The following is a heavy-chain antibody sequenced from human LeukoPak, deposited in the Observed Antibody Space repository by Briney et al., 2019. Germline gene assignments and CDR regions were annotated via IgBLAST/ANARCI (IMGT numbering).Heavy chain of an antibody. CDR1: GYTFTSYG. Sequence: ASVKVSCKASGYTFTSYGISGVRQAPGQGLEWMGWISAYNGNTNYAQKLQGRVTMTTDTSTSTAYMELRSLRSDDTAVFYCAREGDYGDYFDYWGQGTLVTVSS. V-gene: IGHV1-18*01. CDR2: ISAYNGNT. D-gene: IGHD4-17*01. CDR3: AREGDYGDYFDY. J-gene: IGHJ4*02.